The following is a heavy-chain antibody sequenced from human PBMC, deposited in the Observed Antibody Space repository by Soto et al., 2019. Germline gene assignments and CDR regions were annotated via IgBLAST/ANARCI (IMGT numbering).Heavy chain of an antibody. J-gene: IGHJ4*02. CDR3: AKDPRGTDHPVY. CDR2: ISGSGGST. Sequence: EVQLLESGGGLVQPGGSLRLSCAASGFTFSSYALAWFGKAPGRGLEWVSAISGSGGSTYYADSVKGRFTISRDNSKNTLYLQMNSLRAEDTAVYYCAKDPRGTDHPVYWGQGTLVTVSS. V-gene: IGHV3-23*01. D-gene: IGHD1-1*01. CDR1: GFTFSSYA.